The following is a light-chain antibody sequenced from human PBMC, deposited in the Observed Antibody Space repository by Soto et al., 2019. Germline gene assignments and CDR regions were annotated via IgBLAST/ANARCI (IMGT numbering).Light chain of an antibody. CDR1: QSINSW. J-gene: IGKJ1*01. V-gene: IGKV1-5*03. Sequence: DIQMTQSPSTLSASIGDRVTITCRASQSINSWLAWYQQKPGKAPKLLIYAASSLESEVPSRFSGSGSGTEFTLTISSLQPDDFASYYCQQSKSFPAFGQGTKVDIK. CDR2: AAS. CDR3: QQSKSFPA.